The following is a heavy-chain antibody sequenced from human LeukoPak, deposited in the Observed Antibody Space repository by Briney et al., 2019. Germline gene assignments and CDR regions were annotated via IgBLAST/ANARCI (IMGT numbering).Heavy chain of an antibody. CDR1: VYTFTGYY. J-gene: IGHJ3*02. CDR2: INPNSGGT. V-gene: IGHV1-2*02. D-gene: IGHD2-2*01. Sequence: ASVKVSCRASVYTFTGYYMHWVRQAPGQGLEWTGWINPNSGGTNYAQKFQGRVTMTRDTSISTASMELSRLRSDDTAVYYCAREVTEGYCSSTSCYSSFAFDIWGQGTMVTVSS. CDR3: AREVTEGYCSSTSCYSSFAFDI.